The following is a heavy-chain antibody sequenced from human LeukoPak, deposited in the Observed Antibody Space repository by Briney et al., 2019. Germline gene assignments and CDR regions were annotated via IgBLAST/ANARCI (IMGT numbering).Heavy chain of an antibody. CDR3: AKGTYSSSPRDY. J-gene: IGHJ4*02. Sequence: GGSLRLSCAASGFTFSSCAMIGVPKAPGKGLEWLSSISGSGGSTYYAGSVKGRFTISRDNSKNTLFLQMNSLRAEDTAVYYCAKGTYSSSPRDYWGQGTLVTVSS. V-gene: IGHV3-23*01. CDR2: ISGSGGST. CDR1: GFTFSSCA. D-gene: IGHD6-6*01.